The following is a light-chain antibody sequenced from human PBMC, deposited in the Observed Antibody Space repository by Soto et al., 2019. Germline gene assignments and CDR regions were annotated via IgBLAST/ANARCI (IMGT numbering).Light chain of an antibody. Sequence: DIVMTQSPDSLAVSLGERATINCKSSQSLLYNSNNKNYLAWYQQKPGQPPKLLMHWASTRESGVPERLSGSGSGTDFTLTISSLQAEDVAVYYCQQYYSTPVTFGQGTKLEIK. V-gene: IGKV4-1*01. CDR1: QSLLYNSNNKNY. CDR3: QQYYSTPVT. J-gene: IGKJ2*01. CDR2: WAS.